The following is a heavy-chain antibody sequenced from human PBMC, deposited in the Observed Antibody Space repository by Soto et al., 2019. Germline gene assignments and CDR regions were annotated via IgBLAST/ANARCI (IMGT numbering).Heavy chain of an antibody. CDR2: IWFDGSKK. V-gene: IGHV3-33*01. D-gene: IGHD6-13*01. CDR3: ARDPASVGYHFDL. Sequence: QVQLVESGGGVVQPGRSLKLSCAASGFSFSTYGFHWVRQAPGKGPEWVAVIWFDGSKKYYADSVEGRLTISRGNSKNPLFLQMNTLRDEDTAVYYCARDPASVGYHFDLWGQGTLVTVSS. CDR1: GFSFSTYG. J-gene: IGHJ4*02.